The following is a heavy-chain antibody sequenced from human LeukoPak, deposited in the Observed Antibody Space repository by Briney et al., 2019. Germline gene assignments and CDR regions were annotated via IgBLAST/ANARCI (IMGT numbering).Heavy chain of an antibody. CDR3: ARVGSGSYYNDSVY. D-gene: IGHD3-10*01. J-gene: IGHJ4*02. CDR1: GYTFTSYD. Sequence: WASVKVSCKASGYTFTSYDINWVRQATGQGLEWMGWMNPSSGNTGYAQKFQGRVTMTRNTSISTAYMELSSPRSEDTAVYYCARVGSGSYYNDSVYWGQGTLVTVSS. CDR2: MNPSSGNT. V-gene: IGHV1-8*01.